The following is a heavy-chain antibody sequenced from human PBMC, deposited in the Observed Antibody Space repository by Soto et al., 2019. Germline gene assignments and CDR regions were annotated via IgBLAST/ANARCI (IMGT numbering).Heavy chain of an antibody. V-gene: IGHV3-66*01. CDR3: ARGNGFGELSGSFSRPSRRGNFDY. CDR2: IYSGGST. CDR1: GLTVSSNY. Sequence: EVQLVESGGGLVQPGGSLRLSCAASGLTVSSNYMSWVRQAPGKGLEGAPVIYSGGSTYYEDSVKGRFTISRDNSKNTLYLKMNSLRAEDTAVYYCARGNGFGELSGSFSRPSRRGNFDYWGQGTLVTVSS. D-gene: IGHD3-10*01. J-gene: IGHJ4*02.